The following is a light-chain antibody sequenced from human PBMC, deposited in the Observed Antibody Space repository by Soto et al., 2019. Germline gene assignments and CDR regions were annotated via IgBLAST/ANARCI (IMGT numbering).Light chain of an antibody. CDR1: QSVRSY. J-gene: IGKJ1*01. Sequence: EIMMTQSPATLSVSPGERATLSCRASQSVRSYLVWYQQKPGQAPRLLIYGASTRATGIPARFSGSGSGTEFTLTISSLQSEDFAVYYCQQYNTWPRTFGQGTKVEIK. V-gene: IGKV3-15*01. CDR2: GAS. CDR3: QQYNTWPRT.